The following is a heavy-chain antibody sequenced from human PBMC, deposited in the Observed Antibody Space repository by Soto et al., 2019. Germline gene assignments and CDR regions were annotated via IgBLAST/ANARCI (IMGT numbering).Heavy chain of an antibody. CDR1: GFTFSSYS. D-gene: IGHD1-26*01. V-gene: IGHV3-21*01. Sequence: PGGSLRLSCAASGFTFSSYSMNWVRQAPGKGLEWVSSISSSSSYIYYADSVKGRFTISRDNAKNSLYLQMNSLRAEDTAVYYCARAPPGVGATGNSFDYWGQGTLVTVSS. CDR3: ARAPPGVGATGNSFDY. J-gene: IGHJ4*02. CDR2: ISSSSSYI.